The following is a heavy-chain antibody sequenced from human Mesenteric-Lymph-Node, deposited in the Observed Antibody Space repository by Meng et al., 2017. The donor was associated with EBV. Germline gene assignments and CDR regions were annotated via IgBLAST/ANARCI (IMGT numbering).Heavy chain of an antibody. V-gene: IGHV3-43*01. Sequence: EGEWVEAGGAVVQPGQFRSISWAAFGFSFGEAAMHWVRQAPEKGLEWVSIITWDGGSRHYGDSVRGRFTISRDNSKNSLYLQMNSLRTEDTAMYYCAKDTDYGSHDYYFHYWGQGTLVTVSS. D-gene: IGHD3-22*01. CDR3: AKDTDYGSHDYYFHY. CDR1: GFSFGEAA. CDR2: ITWDGGSR. J-gene: IGHJ4*02.